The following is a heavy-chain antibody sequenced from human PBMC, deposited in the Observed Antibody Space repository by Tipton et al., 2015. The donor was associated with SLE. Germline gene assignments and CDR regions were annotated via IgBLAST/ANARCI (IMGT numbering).Heavy chain of an antibody. Sequence: TLSLTCTVSGGSISSYYWSWIRQPPGKGLEWIGYIYYSGSTNYKPYLKSRVTISVDTSKNQFSLKLGSVTAADTAVYYCARGGLFFHYGMDVWGQGTTVTVSS. D-gene: IGHD2-21*01. V-gene: IGHV4-59*01. J-gene: IGHJ6*02. CDR3: ARGGLFFHYGMDV. CDR1: GGSISSYY. CDR2: IYYSGST.